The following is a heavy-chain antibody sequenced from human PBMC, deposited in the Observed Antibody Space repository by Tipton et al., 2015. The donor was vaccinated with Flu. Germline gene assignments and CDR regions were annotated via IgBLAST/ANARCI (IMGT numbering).Heavy chain of an antibody. CDR3: ARHTGDSVRGVIDY. CDR1: GDSIGSPYF. Sequence: TLSLTCSVSGDSIGSPYFWGWIRQPPGKGLEWIGTVSRTGSTIYNPSLKSRLTISVDTSKNQFSLRLSSVTAADTAVYYCARHTGDSVRGVIDYWGQGTLVTVSS. CDR2: VSRTGST. V-gene: IGHV4-38-2*01. J-gene: IGHJ4*02. D-gene: IGHD3-10*02.